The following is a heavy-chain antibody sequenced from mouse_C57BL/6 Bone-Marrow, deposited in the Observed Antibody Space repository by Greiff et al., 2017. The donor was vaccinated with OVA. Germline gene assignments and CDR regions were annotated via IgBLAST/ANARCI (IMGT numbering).Heavy chain of an antibody. J-gene: IGHJ3*01. CDR1: GFTFSSYG. CDR3: ARLDWVGFAY. CDR2: ISSGGSYT. Sequence: EVKLVESGGDLVKPGGSLKLSCAASGFTFSSYGMSWVRQTPDKRLEWVATISSGGSYTYYPDSVKGRFTISRDNAKNTLYLQMSSLKSEDTAMYYCARLDWVGFAYWGQGTLVTVSA. V-gene: IGHV5-6*01. D-gene: IGHD4-1*01.